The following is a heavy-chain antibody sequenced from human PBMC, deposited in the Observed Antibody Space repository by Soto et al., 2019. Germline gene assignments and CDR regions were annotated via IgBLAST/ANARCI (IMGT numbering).Heavy chain of an antibody. CDR3: ARDKNDGYYYYYMDV. Sequence: GGSLRLSCAASGFTFSDYYMSWIRQAPGKGLEWVSYISSSGSTIYYADSVKGRFTISRDNAKNSLYLQMNSLRAEDTAVYYCARDKNDGYYYYYMDVWGKGTTVTVSS. CDR2: ISSSGSTI. V-gene: IGHV3-11*01. J-gene: IGHJ6*03. D-gene: IGHD1-1*01. CDR1: GFTFSDYY.